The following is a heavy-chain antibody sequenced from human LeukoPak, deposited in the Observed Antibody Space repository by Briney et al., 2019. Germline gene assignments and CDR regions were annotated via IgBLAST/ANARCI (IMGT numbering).Heavy chain of an antibody. D-gene: IGHD4-17*01. CDR1: GGSISSYY. CDR3: ARGRTALRGNWSAP. V-gene: IGHV4-59*08. CDR2: IYYSGTT. Sequence: PSETLSLTCTVSGGSISSYYWSWIRQPPGKGLEWIGYIYYSGTTNYNPSLKSRVTISVDTSKNQFSLKLSSVTAADTAVYYCARGRTALRGNWSAPWGQGTLVTVSS. J-gene: IGHJ5*02.